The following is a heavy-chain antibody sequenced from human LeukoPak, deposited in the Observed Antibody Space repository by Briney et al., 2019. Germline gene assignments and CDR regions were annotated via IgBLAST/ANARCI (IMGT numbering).Heavy chain of an antibody. Sequence: PSETLSLTCTVSGYSISSGYYWGWIRQPPGKGLEWIGSIYHSGSTFYNPSLKSRVTISVDTSKNQFSLKLSSVTAADTAVYYCSGYGLDYWGQGTLVTVSS. CDR3: SGYGLDY. CDR2: IYHSGST. V-gene: IGHV4-38-2*02. CDR1: GYSISSGYY. D-gene: IGHD5-12*01. J-gene: IGHJ4*02.